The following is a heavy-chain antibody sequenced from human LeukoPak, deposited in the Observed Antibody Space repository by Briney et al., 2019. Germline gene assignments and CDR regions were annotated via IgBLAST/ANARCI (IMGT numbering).Heavy chain of an antibody. CDR3: ARDSPYSGSYSDAFDI. J-gene: IGHJ3*02. D-gene: IGHD1-26*01. Sequence: SETLSLTCTVSGVSITTYYWSWIRQPPGKGLEWIGYIYYSGSTNYNPSLKSRVTISVDTSKNQFSLKLSSVTAADTAVYYCARDSPYSGSYSDAFDIWGQGTMVTVSS. V-gene: IGHV4-59*01. CDR1: GVSITTYY. CDR2: IYYSGST.